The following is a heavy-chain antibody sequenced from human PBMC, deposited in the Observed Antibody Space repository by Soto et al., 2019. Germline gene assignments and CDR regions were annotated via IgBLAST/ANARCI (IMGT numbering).Heavy chain of an antibody. Sequence: QVQLQESGPGLVKLSQTLSLSCTVSGDSISSGDHYWSWIRQPPGKGLEWIAHISYGGYTFYNPYRQSRITMSVDTSKNQAYLKLSSVTAADTAVYYCASLNGSFLSCFDNWGHGTPVTVAS. D-gene: IGHD2-8*01. CDR2: ISYGGYT. CDR1: GDSISSGDHY. J-gene: IGHJ4*01. V-gene: IGHV4-30-4*01. CDR3: ASLNGSFLSCFDN.